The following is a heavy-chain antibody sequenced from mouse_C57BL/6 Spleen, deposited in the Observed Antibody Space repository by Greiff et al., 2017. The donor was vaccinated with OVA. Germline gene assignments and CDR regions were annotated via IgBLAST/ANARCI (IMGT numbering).Heavy chain of an antibody. J-gene: IGHJ4*01. D-gene: IGHD3-1*01. Sequence: QVQLQQSGAELVRPGTSVKVSCKASGYAFTNYLIEWVKQRPGQGLEWIGVINPGSGGTNYNEKFKGKATLTADKSSSTAYMQLSSLTSEDSAVYFCARPTSVPYYAMDYWGQGTSVTVSS. CDR1: GYAFTNYL. CDR2: INPGSGGT. CDR3: ARPTSVPYYAMDY. V-gene: IGHV1-54*01.